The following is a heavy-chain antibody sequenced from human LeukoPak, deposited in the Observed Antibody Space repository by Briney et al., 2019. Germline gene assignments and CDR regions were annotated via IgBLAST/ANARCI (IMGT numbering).Heavy chain of an antibody. J-gene: IGHJ6*03. CDR2: ISSSSSTI. CDR3: ARGGGSRSRPNYMDV. V-gene: IGHV3-48*01. CDR1: GFTFSSYS. Sequence: QSGGSLRLSCVTSGFTFSSYSMNWVRQAPGKGLEWVSYISSSSSTIYYADSVKGRFTISRDNAKNSLYLQMNSLRAEDTAVYYCARGGGSRSRPNYMDVWGKGTTVTVSS. D-gene: IGHD2-15*01.